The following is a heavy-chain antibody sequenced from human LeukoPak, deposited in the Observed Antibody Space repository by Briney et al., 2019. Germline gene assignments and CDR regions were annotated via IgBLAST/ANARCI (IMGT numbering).Heavy chain of an antibody. Sequence: GGSLRLSCAASGFTFSSYAMSWVRQAPGKGLEWVSATSGSGGSRYYADSFKGRFTISRDNSKNTLFLQMSSLRAEDTAVYYCAKEGDSSGWFDYWGQGTLVTVSS. CDR1: GFTFSSYA. J-gene: IGHJ4*02. CDR3: AKEGDSSGWFDY. D-gene: IGHD3-22*01. V-gene: IGHV3-23*01. CDR2: TSGSGGSR.